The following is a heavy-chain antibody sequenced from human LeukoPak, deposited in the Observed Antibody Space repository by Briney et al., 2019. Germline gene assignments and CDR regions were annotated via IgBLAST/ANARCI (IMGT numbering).Heavy chain of an antibody. CDR2: VNLQGST. V-gene: IGHV4-4*02. CDR3: AREGGPYRPLHY. J-gene: IGHJ4*02. CDR1: GGSITITNY. Sequence: SETLSLTCGVSGGSITITNYWTWVRLPPGKGLEWIGEVNLQGSTNYNPSLMGRVAISVDTSENHISLQLTSVTAADTAVYYCAREGGPYRPLHYSGQGTLVTVSS.